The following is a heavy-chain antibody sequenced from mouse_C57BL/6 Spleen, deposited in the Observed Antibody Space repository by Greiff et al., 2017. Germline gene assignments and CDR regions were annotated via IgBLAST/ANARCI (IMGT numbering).Heavy chain of an antibody. J-gene: IGHJ2*01. CDR3: TSSSYERVYFGY. D-gene: IGHD1-1*01. V-gene: IGHV1-15*01. Sequence: QVQLKESGAELVRPGASVTLSCKASGYTFTDYEMHWVKQTPVHGLEWIGAIDTETGGTAYNQKFKGKAILTADKSSSTAYMELRSLTSEDSAVYYCTSSSYERVYFGYWGQGTTLTVSS. CDR2: IDTETGGT. CDR1: GYTFTDYE.